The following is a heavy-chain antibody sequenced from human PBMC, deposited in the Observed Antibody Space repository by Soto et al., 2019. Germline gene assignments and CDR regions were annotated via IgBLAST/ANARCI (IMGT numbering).Heavy chain of an antibody. CDR2: IIPIFGTA. D-gene: IGHD3-9*01. V-gene: IGHV1-69*13. Sequence: SVKVSCKASGGTFSSYAISWVRQAPGQGLEWMGGIIPIFGTANYAQKFQGRVTITADESTSTAYMELSSLRSEDTAVYYCARGIRYFDWFPPFDYWGQGTLVTV. CDR1: GGTFSSYA. J-gene: IGHJ4*02. CDR3: ARGIRYFDWFPPFDY.